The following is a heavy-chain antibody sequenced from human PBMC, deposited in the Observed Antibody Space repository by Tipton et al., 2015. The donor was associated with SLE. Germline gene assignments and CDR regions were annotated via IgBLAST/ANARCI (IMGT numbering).Heavy chain of an antibody. J-gene: IGHJ4*02. CDR1: GFTFSSYG. V-gene: IGHV3-30*02. CDR2: IRYDGSNK. D-gene: IGHD1-26*01. Sequence: SLRLSCAASGFTFSSYGMHWVRQAPGKGLEWVAFIRYDGSNKYYADSVEGRFTISRDNSKNTLYLQMNSLRAEDTAVYYCASGVGASYYFDYWGQGTLVTVSS. CDR3: ASGVGASYYFDY.